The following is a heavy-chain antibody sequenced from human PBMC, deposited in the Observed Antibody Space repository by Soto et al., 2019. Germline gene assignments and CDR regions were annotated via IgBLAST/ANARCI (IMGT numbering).Heavy chain of an antibody. J-gene: IGHJ4*02. CDR1: GFTLSGSA. D-gene: IGHD2-21*01. CDR3: TRFARSQSHFFDY. Sequence: EVQLVESGGGLVQPGGSLKLACAASGFTLSGSAMHWVRQASGKGLEWVGRIRSKPNSYATAYAASVKGRFTISRDDSKNTAYLQMNSLKTEDTAMYYCTRFARSQSHFFDYWGQGTLVTVSS. CDR2: IRSKPNSYAT. V-gene: IGHV3-73*01.